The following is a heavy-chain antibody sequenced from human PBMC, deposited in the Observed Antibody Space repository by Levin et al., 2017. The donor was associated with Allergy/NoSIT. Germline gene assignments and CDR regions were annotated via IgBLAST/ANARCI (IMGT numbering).Heavy chain of an antibody. CDR3: AKVGGGPYGNDY. Sequence: GESLKISCAASGFTFSSYAMSWVRQAPGKGLEWVSAISGSGGSTYYADSVKGRFTISRDNSKNTLYLQMNSLRAEDTAVYYCAKVGGGPYGNDYWGQGTLVTVSS. CDR2: ISGSGGST. D-gene: IGHD4-17*01. V-gene: IGHV3-23*01. J-gene: IGHJ4*02. CDR1: GFTFSSYA.